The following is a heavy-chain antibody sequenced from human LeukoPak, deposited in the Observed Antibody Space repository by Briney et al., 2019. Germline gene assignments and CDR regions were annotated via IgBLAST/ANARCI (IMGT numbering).Heavy chain of an antibody. CDR2: IYYSGST. CDR1: GGSISSSSYY. V-gene: IGHV4-39*01. CDR3: ARYDSGEFDY. J-gene: IGHJ4*02. Sequence: SETLRLTCTVSGGSISSSSYYWGWIRQPPGKGLEWIGSIYYSGSTYYNPSLKSRVTISVDTSKNQFSLKLSSVTAADTAVYYCARYDSGEFDYWGRGTLVIVSS. D-gene: IGHD3-10*01.